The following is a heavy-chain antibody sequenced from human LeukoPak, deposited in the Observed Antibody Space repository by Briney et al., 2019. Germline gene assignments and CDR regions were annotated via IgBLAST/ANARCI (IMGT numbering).Heavy chain of an antibody. CDR2: INPNSGGT. D-gene: IGHD4-17*01. CDR1: GYTFTGYY. J-gene: IGHJ5*02. Sequence: GASVKVSCKASGYTFTGYYMHWVRQAPGQGLEWMGWINPNSGGTNYAQKFQGRVTMTRDTSISTAYMELSRLRSDDTAVYYCARGPYGDYNWFDPWGQGTLVTVSS. CDR3: ARGPYGDYNWFDP. V-gene: IGHV1-2*02.